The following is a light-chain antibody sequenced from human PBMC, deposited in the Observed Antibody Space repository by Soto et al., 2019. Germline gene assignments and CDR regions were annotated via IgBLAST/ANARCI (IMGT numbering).Light chain of an antibody. CDR3: QHYNSYSEA. CDR2: KAS. J-gene: IGKJ1*01. CDR1: QTISSW. Sequence: DIQMTQSPSTLSGSVGDRVTITCRASQTISSWLAWYQQKPGKAPKLLIYKASTLKSGVPSRFSGIGSGTEFTLTISSLQPDDFATYYCQHYNSYSEAFGQGTKVGI. V-gene: IGKV1-5*03.